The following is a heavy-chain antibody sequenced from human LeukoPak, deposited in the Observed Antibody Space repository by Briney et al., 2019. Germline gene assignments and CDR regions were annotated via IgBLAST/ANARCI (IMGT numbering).Heavy chain of an antibody. CDR1: GFTFSSYA. V-gene: IGHV3-23*01. D-gene: IGHD3-3*01. Sequence: GGSLRLSCAASGFTFSSYAMSWVRQAPGKGLEWVSAISGSGGSTYYADSVKGRFTISRDNPKNTLYLQMNSLRAEDTAVYYCAREHYDFWSGYYGAPMDVWGQGTTVTVSS. CDR3: AREHYDFWSGYYGAPMDV. CDR2: ISGSGGST. J-gene: IGHJ6*02.